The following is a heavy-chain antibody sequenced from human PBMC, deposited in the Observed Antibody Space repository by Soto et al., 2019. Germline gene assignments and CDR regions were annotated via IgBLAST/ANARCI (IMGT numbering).Heavy chain of an antibody. Sequence: QVQLVQSGAEVKKPGSSVRVSCKASADTFPFYSINGGRQAPGLGLEWMGRINPILSMSNYAQRFQGRVTMTADKSTSTAYMELSSLRSEDTAMYYCASSYGSGYRAFDYWGQGALVTVSS. D-gene: IGHD3-10*01. CDR1: ADTFPFYS. V-gene: IGHV1-69*02. CDR3: ASSYGSGYRAFDY. J-gene: IGHJ4*02. CDR2: INPILSMS.